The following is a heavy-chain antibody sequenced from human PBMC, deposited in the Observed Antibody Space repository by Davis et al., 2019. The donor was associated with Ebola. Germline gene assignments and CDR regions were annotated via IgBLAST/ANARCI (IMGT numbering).Heavy chain of an antibody. CDR1: GFTFSSYS. J-gene: IGHJ3*02. CDR3: ANGGGMADAFDI. Sequence: PGGSLRLSCAASGFTFSSYSMNWVRQAPGKGLEWVSSISSSSSYIYYADSVKGRFTISRDNSKNTLYLQMNSLRAEDTAVYYCANGGGMADAFDIWGQGKMVTVSS. V-gene: IGHV3-21*04. CDR2: ISSSSSYI. D-gene: IGHD3-16*01.